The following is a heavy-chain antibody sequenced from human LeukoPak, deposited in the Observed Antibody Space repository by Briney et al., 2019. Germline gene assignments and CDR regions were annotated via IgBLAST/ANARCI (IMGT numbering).Heavy chain of an antibody. Sequence: PGGSLRLSCAASGFTFSTYSMNWVRQAPGRGLEWVSSISSSSKYIYYADSVKGRFTISRDDAKNTLSLQMNSLRAEDTAVYYCARDLDIVVVPASWFYPWGQGTLVTVSS. V-gene: IGHV3-21*01. CDR1: GFTFSTYS. J-gene: IGHJ5*02. D-gene: IGHD2-2*03. CDR2: ISSSSKYI. CDR3: ARDLDIVVVPASWFYP.